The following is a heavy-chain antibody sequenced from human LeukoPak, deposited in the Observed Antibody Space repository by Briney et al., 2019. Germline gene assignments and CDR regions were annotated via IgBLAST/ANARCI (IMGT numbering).Heavy chain of an antibody. CDR1: GYTFTSYY. CDR2: INPSGGST. Sequence: ASVKVSCKASGYTFTSYYMHWVRQAPGQGLEWMGIINPSGGSTSYAQKFQGRVTMTRDTSTSTAYMELSSLRSEDTAVYYCARQYDSSGYYYSPYYYYGMDVWGQGTTVTVSS. J-gene: IGHJ6*02. D-gene: IGHD3-22*01. CDR3: ARQYDSSGYYYSPYYYYGMDV. V-gene: IGHV1-46*01.